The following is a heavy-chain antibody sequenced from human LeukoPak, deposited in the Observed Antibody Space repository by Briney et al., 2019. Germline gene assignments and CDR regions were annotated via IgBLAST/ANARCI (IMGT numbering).Heavy chain of an antibody. Sequence: SQTLSLTCTVSGGSISSGDYYWSWVRQPPGKGLEWIGYIDYTGSSNYNPSLKSRVTISVDTSKNQFSLNLSSVTAADTAVYYCARDTSVVRGVFTFDIWGQGTMVTVSS. CDR1: GGSISSGDYY. CDR3: ARDTSVVRGVFTFDI. J-gene: IGHJ3*02. D-gene: IGHD3-10*01. V-gene: IGHV4-61*08. CDR2: IDYTGSS.